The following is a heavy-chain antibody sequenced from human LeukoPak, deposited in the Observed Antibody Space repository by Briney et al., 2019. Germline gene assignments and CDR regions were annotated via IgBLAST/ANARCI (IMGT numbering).Heavy chain of an antibody. CDR3: ARYSSSNGRYYFDY. V-gene: IGHV4-30-2*01. CDR1: GGSISSGGYS. Sequence: SETLSLTCAVSGGSISSGGYSWSWIRQPPGKGLEWIGYIYHSGSTYYNPSLKSRVTISVDKSKNQFSLKLSSVTAADTAVYYCARYSSSNGRYYFDYWGQGTLVTVSS. CDR2: IYHSGST. D-gene: IGHD6-6*01. J-gene: IGHJ4*02.